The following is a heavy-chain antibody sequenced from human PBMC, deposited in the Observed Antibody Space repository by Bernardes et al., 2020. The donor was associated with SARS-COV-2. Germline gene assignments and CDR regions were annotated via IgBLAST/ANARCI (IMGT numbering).Heavy chain of an antibody. CDR1: GFTVSSNY. V-gene: IGHV3-66*01. J-gene: IGHJ5*02. D-gene: IGHD3-10*02. CDR2: IYSGGST. CDR3: ARDRIVRGVGWFDP. Sequence: GGSLRLSCAASGFTVSSNYMSWVRQAPGKGLEWVSVIYSGGSTYYADSVKGRFTISRDNSKNTLYLQMNSLRAEDTAVYYCARDRIVRGVGWFDPWGQGTLVTVSS.